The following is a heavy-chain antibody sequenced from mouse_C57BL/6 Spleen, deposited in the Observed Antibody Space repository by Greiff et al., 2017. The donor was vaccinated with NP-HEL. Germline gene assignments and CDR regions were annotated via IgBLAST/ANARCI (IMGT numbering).Heavy chain of an antibody. CDR2: LNPNNGGT. V-gene: IGHV1-26*01. J-gene: IGHJ3*01. CDR1: GYTFTDYY. CDR3: GGTFYYGSSPAWFAY. Sequence: EVQLQQSGPELVKPGASVKISCKASGYTFTDYYMNWVKQSHGKSLEWIGDLNPNNGGTSYNQKFKGKATLTVDKSSSTAYMELRSLTSEDSAVYYWGGTFYYGSSPAWFAYWGQGTLVTVSA. D-gene: IGHD1-1*01.